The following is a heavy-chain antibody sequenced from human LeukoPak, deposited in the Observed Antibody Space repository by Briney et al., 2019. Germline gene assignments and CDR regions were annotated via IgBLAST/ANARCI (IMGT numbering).Heavy chain of an antibody. D-gene: IGHD6-6*01. Sequence: GGSLRLSCAASGFTFSSYAMSWVRQAPGKGLEWVSAISGSGGSTYYADSVKGRFTISRDNSKNTLYLQMNSLRAEDTAVYYCARDLIKYSSSPDAFDIWGQGTMVTVSS. CDR3: ARDLIKYSSSPDAFDI. CDR1: GFTFSSYA. V-gene: IGHV3-23*01. CDR2: ISGSGGST. J-gene: IGHJ3*02.